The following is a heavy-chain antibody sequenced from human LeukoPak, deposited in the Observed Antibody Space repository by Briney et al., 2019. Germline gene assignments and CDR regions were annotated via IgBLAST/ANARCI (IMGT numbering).Heavy chain of an antibody. J-gene: IGHJ4*02. Sequence: ASVKVSCKASGYTFTSYYLHWVRQAPGQGLEWMGIINPSCGSTSYAQKFQDRVTVTRDTSTSTVYMELSSLRSDDTAVYYWARDRKLSSGWSEFDYGGQGTLVTVSS. CDR3: ARDRKLSSGWSEFDY. CDR1: GYTFTSYY. V-gene: IGHV1-46*01. D-gene: IGHD6-19*01. CDR2: INPSCGST.